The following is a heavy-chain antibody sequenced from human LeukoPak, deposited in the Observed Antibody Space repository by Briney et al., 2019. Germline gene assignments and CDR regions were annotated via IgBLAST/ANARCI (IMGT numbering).Heavy chain of an antibody. CDR3: ARVRYYDSSGYYNY. D-gene: IGHD3-22*01. CDR2: IIQDGSEK. J-gene: IGHJ4*02. CDR1: GFTFRSYW. V-gene: IGHV3-7*05. Sequence: GGSLRLSCAASGFTFRSYWMSWVRQAPGKGLEWVANIIQDGSEKYYVDSVEGRFTISRDNAKKSLYLQMNSLRADDTAVYYCARVRYYDSSGYYNYWGQGTLVTVSS.